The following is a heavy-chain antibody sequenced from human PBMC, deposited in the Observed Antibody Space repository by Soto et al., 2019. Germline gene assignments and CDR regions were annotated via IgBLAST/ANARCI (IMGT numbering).Heavy chain of an antibody. Sequence: EVRLVESGGGSGQPGGSLRLSCVASGYTFNSHEMNWIRQTPGKGLEWISSISGSGTTKYADSVKGRFTISRDNAHKSIYLEMNSLRVEDTAVYYCARGGIHWGQGALVTVS. CDR3: ARGGIH. CDR1: GYTFNSHE. V-gene: IGHV3-48*03. CDR2: ISGSGTT. J-gene: IGHJ4*02. D-gene: IGHD6-13*01.